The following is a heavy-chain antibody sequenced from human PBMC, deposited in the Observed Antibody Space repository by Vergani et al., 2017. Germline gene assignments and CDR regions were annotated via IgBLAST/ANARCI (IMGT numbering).Heavy chain of an antibody. J-gene: IGHJ4*02. V-gene: IGHV3-23*04. CDR3: AKDRAPKDIVVVPAAIAY. CDR2: ISGSGGST. CDR1: GFTFSSYA. D-gene: IGHD2-2*02. Sequence: VQLVESGGGIVQPGGSLRLSCAASGFTFSSYAMSWVRQAPGKGLEWVSAISGSGGSTYYADSVKGRFTISRDNSKNTLYLQMNSLRAEDTAVYYCAKDRAPKDIVVVPAAIAYWGQGTLVTVSS.